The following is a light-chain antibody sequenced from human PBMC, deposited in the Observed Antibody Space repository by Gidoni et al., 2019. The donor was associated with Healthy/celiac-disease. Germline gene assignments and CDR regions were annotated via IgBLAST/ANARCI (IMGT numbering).Light chain of an antibody. CDR1: SSDVGGYNY. J-gene: IGLJ2*01. CDR3: SSYTSSSTNVV. V-gene: IGLV2-14*03. CDR2: DVS. Sequence: QSALTQPASVSGSPGQSITISCTGTSSDVGGYNYVSWYQQPPGKAPKLMIYDVSNRPSGVSNRFSGSKSGNTASLTISGLQAEDEADYYCSSYTSSSTNVVFGGGTKLTVL.